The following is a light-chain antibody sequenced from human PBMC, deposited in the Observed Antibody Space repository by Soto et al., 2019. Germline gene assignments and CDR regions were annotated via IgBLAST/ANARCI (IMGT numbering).Light chain of an antibody. Sequence: QSVLTQPASVSGSPGQSITISCTGTSSDIGIFNYVSWYQQHPGKAPKLIIYEVTNRPSGVSDRFSGSKSGSTASLNISGLQADDEADYSCSSYTSSSALGVFGGGTKLTVL. CDR2: EVT. J-gene: IGLJ3*02. CDR1: SSDIGIFNY. V-gene: IGLV2-14*01. CDR3: SSYTSSSALGV.